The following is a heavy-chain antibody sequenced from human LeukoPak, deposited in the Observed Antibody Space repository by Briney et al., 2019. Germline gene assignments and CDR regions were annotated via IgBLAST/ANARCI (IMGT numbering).Heavy chain of an antibody. Sequence: SVKVSCKASGGTFSSYAISWVRQAPGQGLEWMGGIIPIFGTPNYAQKFQGRVTITTDESTSTAYMELSSLRSEDTAVYYCARVGCSSTSCFDILTGYYFGAFDIWGQGTMVTVSS. D-gene: IGHD3-9*01. V-gene: IGHV1-69*05. CDR2: IIPIFGTP. CDR3: ARVGCSSTSCFDILTGYYFGAFDI. J-gene: IGHJ3*02. CDR1: GGTFSSYA.